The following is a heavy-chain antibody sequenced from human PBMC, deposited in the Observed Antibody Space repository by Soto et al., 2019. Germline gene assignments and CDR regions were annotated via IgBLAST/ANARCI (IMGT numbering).Heavy chain of an antibody. CDR2: INAGNGNT. CDR1: GYTFTSYA. J-gene: IGHJ4*02. CDR3: ARDLDLYYYDSSGYYY. Sequence: QVQLVQSGAEVKKPGASVKVSCKASGYTFTSYAMHWVRQAPGQRLEWMGWINAGNGNTKYSQKFQGRVTITRDTSASTAYMELSSLRSEDTAVYYCARDLDLYYYDSSGYYYWGQGTLDTVSS. D-gene: IGHD3-22*01. V-gene: IGHV1-3*01.